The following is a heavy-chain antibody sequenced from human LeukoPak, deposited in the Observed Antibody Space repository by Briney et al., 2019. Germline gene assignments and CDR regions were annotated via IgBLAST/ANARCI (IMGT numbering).Heavy chain of an antibody. CDR2: ISYDGSNK. J-gene: IGHJ4*02. V-gene: IGHV3-30*04. Sequence: PGGSLRLSCAASGFTFSSYAMHWVRQAPGKGLEWVAVISYDGSNKYYADSVKGRFTISRDNAKSSLFLQMNNLRVEDTAVYYCTRDQTWGQGTLVTVSS. CDR1: GFTFSSYA. CDR3: TRDQT.